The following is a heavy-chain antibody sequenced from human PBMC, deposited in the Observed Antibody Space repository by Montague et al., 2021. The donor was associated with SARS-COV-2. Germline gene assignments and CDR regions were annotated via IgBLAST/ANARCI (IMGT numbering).Heavy chain of an antibody. CDR2: VHYTGST. J-gene: IGHJ4*02. Sequence: SETLSLTCEVSGGSIRSYYWSWIRQSPGKGLEWIGYVHYTGSTKYNPSLKTRVTLSLDTPKNHFSLRLNSVTAADTAVYYCARAQNICFIADCVCYFDLWGLGAMVSVSS. V-gene: IGHV4-59*01. D-gene: IGHD2-21*02. CDR1: GGSIRSYY. CDR3: ARAQNICFIADCVCYFDL.